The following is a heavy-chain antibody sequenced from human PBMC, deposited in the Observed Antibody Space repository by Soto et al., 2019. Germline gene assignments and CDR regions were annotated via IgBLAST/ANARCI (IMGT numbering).Heavy chain of an antibody. CDR1: GFTFNIAA. D-gene: IGHD3-22*01. V-gene: IGHV3-73*01. Sequence: GGSLRLSCAASGFTFNIAAIHWVRQASGKGLEWVGLIRNKANGYATAYAPSVKGRITVSRDDSKNMAFLEMNSLKTEDTAVYYCAREFYDNSGLFDYWGQGT. CDR3: AREFYDNSGLFDY. J-gene: IGHJ4*02. CDR2: IRNKANGYAT.